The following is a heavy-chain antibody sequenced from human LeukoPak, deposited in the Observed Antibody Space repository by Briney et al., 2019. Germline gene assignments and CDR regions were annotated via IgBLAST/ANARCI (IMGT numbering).Heavy chain of an antibody. Sequence: SETLSLTCTVSGGSIRSYYWSWIRQPAGKGLEWIGRIYTSGSTNYNPSLKSRVTMSVDTSKNQFSLKLSSVTAADTAVYYCARDLCSSTSCYTGYFDYWGQGTLVTVSS. J-gene: IGHJ4*02. D-gene: IGHD2-2*02. CDR1: GGSIRSYY. CDR3: ARDLCSSTSCYTGYFDY. V-gene: IGHV4-4*07. CDR2: IYTSGST.